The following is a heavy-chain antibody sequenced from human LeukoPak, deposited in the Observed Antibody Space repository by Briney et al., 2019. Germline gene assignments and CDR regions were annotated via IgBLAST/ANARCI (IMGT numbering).Heavy chain of an antibody. CDR1: GGSISSRNHN. V-gene: IGHV4-39*07. CDR2: ISLSGIT. Sequence: PSETLSLTCTVSGGSISSRNHNWGWIRQPPGKGLEWIGTISLSGITNYNPSLRSRVTMSLDESKNHLSLTLTSVTAADTAIYYCSRESGPYSPFGHWGQGILVTVTT. D-gene: IGHD1-26*01. J-gene: IGHJ4*02. CDR3: SRESGPYSPFGH.